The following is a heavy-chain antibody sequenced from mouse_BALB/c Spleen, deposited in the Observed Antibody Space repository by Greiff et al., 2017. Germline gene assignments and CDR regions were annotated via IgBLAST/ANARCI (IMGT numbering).Heavy chain of an antibody. J-gene: IGHJ1*01. CDR3: ARGIYYGNYYWYFDV. Sequence: VQLVESGPGLVAPSQSLSITCTVSGFSLTSYGVHWVRQPPGKGLEWLGVIWAGGSTNYNSALMSRLSISKDNSKSQVFLKMNSLQTDDTAMYYCARGIYYGNYYWYFDVWGAGTTVTVSS. D-gene: IGHD2-1*01. CDR2: IWAGGST. CDR1: GFSLTSYG. V-gene: IGHV2-9*02.